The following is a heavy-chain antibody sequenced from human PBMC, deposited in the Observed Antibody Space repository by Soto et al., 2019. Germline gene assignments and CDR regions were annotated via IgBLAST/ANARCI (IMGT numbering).Heavy chain of an antibody. CDR3: ARLHSHGTYGMDV. CDR2: IIPIFGTT. V-gene: IGHV1-69*01. Sequence: QMHLVQSGAEVKKPGSSVKVSCKASGGSFTYTLSWVRQAPGQGLEWMGGIIPIFGTTNYAQKFQGRVTITADESTKTASMELSTLRSEDTAVYYCARLHSHGTYGMDVWGQGTTVTVSS. CDR1: GGSFTYT. J-gene: IGHJ6*02. D-gene: IGHD5-18*01.